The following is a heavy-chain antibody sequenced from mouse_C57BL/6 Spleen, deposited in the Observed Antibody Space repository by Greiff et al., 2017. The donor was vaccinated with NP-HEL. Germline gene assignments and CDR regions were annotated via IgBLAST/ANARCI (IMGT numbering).Heavy chain of an antibody. CDR1: GFTFSSYA. CDR3: TRDYYGSSYGYYSMDY. D-gene: IGHD1-1*01. V-gene: IGHV5-9-1*02. CDR2: ISSGGDYI. J-gene: IGHJ4*01. Sequence: EVQLQQSGEGLVKPGGSLKLSCAASGFTFSSYAMSWVRQTPEKRLEWVAYISSGGDYIYYADTVKGRFTISRDNARNTLYLQMSSLKSEDTAMYYCTRDYYGSSYGYYSMDYWGQGTSVTVSS.